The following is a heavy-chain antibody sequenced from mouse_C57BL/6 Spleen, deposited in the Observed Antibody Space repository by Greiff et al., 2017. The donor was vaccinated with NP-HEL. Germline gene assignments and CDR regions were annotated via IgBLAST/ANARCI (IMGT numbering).Heavy chain of an antibody. V-gene: IGHV1-26*01. CDR3: ARLYGSSYVGYFDV. J-gene: IGHJ1*03. D-gene: IGHD1-1*01. CDR1: GYTFTDYY. CDR2: INPNNGGT. Sequence: EVQLQQSGPELVKPGASVKISCKASGYTFTDYYMNWVKQSHGKSLEWIGDINPNNGGTSYNQKFKGKATLTVDKSSSTAYMELRSLTSEDSAVYYCARLYGSSYVGYFDVWGTGTTVTVSS.